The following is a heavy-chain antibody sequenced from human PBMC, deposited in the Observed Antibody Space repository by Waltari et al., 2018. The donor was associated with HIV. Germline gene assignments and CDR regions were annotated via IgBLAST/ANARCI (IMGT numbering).Heavy chain of an antibody. V-gene: IGHV3-74*01. CDR1: GFTFSSYW. J-gene: IGHJ4*02. CDR3: ARDLVVLRYFDWLSTYFDY. Sequence: EVQLVESGGGLVQPGGSLRLSCAASGFTFSSYWMHWVRQAPGKGLVWVSRIKSDGTITTYADSVKGRFTISRDNAKNTLFLQMNSLRAEDTAIYYCARDLVVLRYFDWLSTYFDYWGQGTLVTVSS. CDR2: IKSDGTIT. D-gene: IGHD3-9*01.